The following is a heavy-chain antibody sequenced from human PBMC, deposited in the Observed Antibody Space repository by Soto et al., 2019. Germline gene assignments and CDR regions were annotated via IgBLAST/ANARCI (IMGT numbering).Heavy chain of an antibody. J-gene: IGHJ6*02. V-gene: IGHV3-21*01. CDR2: ISSSSSYI. D-gene: IGHD2-15*01. CDR1: GFTFSSYS. CDR3: ARNLVVVAATPKGYYYGMDV. Sequence: GGSLRLSCAASGFTFSSYSMNWVRQAPGKGLEWVSPISSSSSYIYYADSVKGRFTISRDNAKNSLYLQMNSLRAEDTAVYYCARNLVVVAATPKGYYYGMDVWGQGTTVTVSS.